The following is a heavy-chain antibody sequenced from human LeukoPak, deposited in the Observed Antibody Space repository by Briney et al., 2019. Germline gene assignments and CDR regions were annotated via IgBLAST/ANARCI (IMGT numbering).Heavy chain of an antibody. CDR1: GFTFSSYS. Sequence: GGSLRLSCAASGFTFSSYSMNWVRQAPGKGLEWVSSISSSSSYIYYADSVKGRFTISRDNAKNSLYLQMNSLGAEDTAVYYCAKVGGAVAGTNYYYYYYMDVWGKGTTVTVSS. CDR2: ISSSSSYI. CDR3: AKVGGAVAGTNYYYYYYMDV. J-gene: IGHJ6*03. D-gene: IGHD6-19*01. V-gene: IGHV3-21*01.